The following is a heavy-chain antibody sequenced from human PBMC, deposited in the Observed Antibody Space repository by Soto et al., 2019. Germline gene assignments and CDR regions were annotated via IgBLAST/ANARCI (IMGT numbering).Heavy chain of an antibody. CDR1: GFTFSNAW. Sequence: EVQLVESGGGLVKAGESLRLSCAASGFTFSNAWMNWVRQAPGKGLEWVGRIKSKTAGGTTGYAAPVKGRFTISRDDSKTTLYLQMNRPKTEDTAGYFSTTDGSIASRPSLGYWGQGTLVTVSS. D-gene: IGHD6-6*01. CDR3: TTDGSIASRPSLGY. J-gene: IGHJ4*02. V-gene: IGHV3-15*07. CDR2: IKSKTAGGTT.